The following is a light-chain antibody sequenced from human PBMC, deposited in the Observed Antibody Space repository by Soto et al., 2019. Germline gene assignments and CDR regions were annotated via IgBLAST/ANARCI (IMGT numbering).Light chain of an antibody. V-gene: IGLV7-43*01. J-gene: IGLJ3*02. CDR1: TGAVTSGCF. Sequence: QAVVTQEPSLTVSPGGTVTLTCASSTGAVTSGCFPNWFQQKPGQAPMTLIYNLNNKHSWTPARFSGSLLGGKAALTLSGVQPEDEADYYFLLYGGANWVFGGGTKLTVL. CDR2: NLN. CDR3: LLYGGANWV.